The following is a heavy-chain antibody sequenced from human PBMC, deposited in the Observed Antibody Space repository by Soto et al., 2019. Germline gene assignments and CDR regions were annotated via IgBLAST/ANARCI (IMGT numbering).Heavy chain of an antibody. CDR1: GGTFSSYA. V-gene: IGHV1-69*05. J-gene: IGHJ4*02. D-gene: IGHD1-26*01. CDR3: ATLTLRSPDY. CDR2: VIPIFGTA. Sequence: ASVKVSCKASGGTFSSYAISWVRQAPGQGLEWMGGVIPIFGTANYAQKFQGRVTMTRDTSTSTVYMELSSLRSEDTAVYYCATLTLRSPDYWGQGTPVTGSS.